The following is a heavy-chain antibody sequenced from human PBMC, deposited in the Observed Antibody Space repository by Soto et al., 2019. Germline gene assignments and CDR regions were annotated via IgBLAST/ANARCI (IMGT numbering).Heavy chain of an antibody. J-gene: IGHJ6*02. D-gene: IGHD3-16*01. CDR3: ARGGYYDNTWGKLSHYGLDV. V-gene: IGHV1-18*01. CDR2: ISPYNDYT. Sequence: QVQLVQSAGEVKKPGASVKVSCKASGYTFIRYGITWVRQAPGQGLEWMGWISPYNDYTIYAQKLQGRVTMTTDTSTRTLYLELSSLKSDDTAGYYCARGGYYDNTWGKLSHYGLDVWGQGTSVTVSS. CDR1: GYTFIRYG.